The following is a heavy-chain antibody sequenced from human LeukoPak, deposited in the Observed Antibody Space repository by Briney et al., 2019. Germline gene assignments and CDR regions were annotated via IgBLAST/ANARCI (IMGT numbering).Heavy chain of an antibody. Sequence: PSETLSLTCTVSGGSISSSSYYWGWIRQPPGKGLEWIGSIYYSGSTYYNPSLKSRVTISVDTSKNQFSLKLSSVTAADTAVYYCAREVLLGRDGYNIHYWGQGTLVTVSS. V-gene: IGHV4-39*07. D-gene: IGHD5-24*01. J-gene: IGHJ4*02. CDR3: AREVLLGRDGYNIHY. CDR1: GGSISSSSYY. CDR2: IYYSGST.